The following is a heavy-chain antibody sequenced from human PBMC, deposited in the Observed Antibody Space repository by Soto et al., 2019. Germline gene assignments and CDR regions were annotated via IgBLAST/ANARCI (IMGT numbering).Heavy chain of an antibody. CDR1: GYTFTIYG. D-gene: IGHD3-3*01. J-gene: IGHJ6*02. CDR3: ARVVRFLEWFPAVPYYYYYGMDV. V-gene: IGHV1-69*13. CDR2: IIPIIGTA. Sequence: ASVKVACKASGYTFTIYGISLVRQAPGQGLGWMGWIIPIIGTANYAQKFQGRVTITADESTSTAYMELSSLRSEDTAVYYCARVVRFLEWFPAVPYYYYYGMDVWGQGTTVTVS.